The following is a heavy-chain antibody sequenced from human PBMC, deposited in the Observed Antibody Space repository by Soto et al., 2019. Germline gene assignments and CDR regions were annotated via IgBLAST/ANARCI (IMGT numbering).Heavy chain of an antibody. CDR2: IIPIFGTA. D-gene: IGHD6-19*01. Sequence: SVKVSCKASGGTFSSYAISWVRQAPGQGLEWMGGIIPIFGTANYAQKFQSRVTITADKSTSTAYMELSSLRSEDTAVYYCARVTSGWAHNWFDPWGQGTLVTFSS. CDR1: GGTFSSYA. CDR3: ARVTSGWAHNWFDP. V-gene: IGHV1-69*06. J-gene: IGHJ5*02.